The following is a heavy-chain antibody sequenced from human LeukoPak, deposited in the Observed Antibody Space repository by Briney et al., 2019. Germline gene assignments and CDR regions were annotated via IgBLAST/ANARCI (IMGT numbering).Heavy chain of an antibody. J-gene: IGHJ6*04. CDR2: ISGSGGST. CDR1: GFTFSSYG. Sequence: PGGTLRLSCAASGFTFSSYGMSWVRQAPGKGLEWVSAISGSGGSTYYADSVKGRFTVSRDNSKNTLYLQMNSLRAEDTAVYYCAELGITMIGGVWGKGTTVTISS. D-gene: IGHD3-10*02. V-gene: IGHV3-23*01. CDR3: AELGITMIGGV.